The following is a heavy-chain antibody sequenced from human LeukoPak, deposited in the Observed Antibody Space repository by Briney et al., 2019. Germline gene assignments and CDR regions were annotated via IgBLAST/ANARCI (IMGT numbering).Heavy chain of an antibody. J-gene: IGHJ6*03. V-gene: IGHV4-59*01. CDR3: ARGRSCGGDCYPSYYYYMDV. D-gene: IGHD2-21*01. CDR1: GGSISSYY. Sequence: SETLSLTCTVSGGSISSYYWSWIRQPPGKGLEWIGYIYYSGSTNYNPSLKSRVTISVDTSKNQFSLKLSSVTAADTAVYYCARGRSCGGDCYPSYYYYMDVWGKGTTVTVSS. CDR2: IYYSGST.